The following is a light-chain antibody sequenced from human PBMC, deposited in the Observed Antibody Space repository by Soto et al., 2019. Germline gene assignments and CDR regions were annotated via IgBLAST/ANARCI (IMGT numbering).Light chain of an antibody. V-gene: IGKV3-15*01. Sequence: EIVMTQSPATLSVSPGERATLSCRASQSVSSSLAWYQQKPGQAPRLLIYGASTRATGIPARFSGSGSGTEFTLTISSLQSEDFAVYYCQQCYSTPRTFGQGTKVEIK. J-gene: IGKJ1*01. CDR2: GAS. CDR1: QSVSSS. CDR3: QQCYSTPRT.